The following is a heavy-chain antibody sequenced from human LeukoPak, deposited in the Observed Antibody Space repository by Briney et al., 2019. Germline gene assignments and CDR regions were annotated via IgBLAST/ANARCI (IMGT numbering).Heavy chain of an antibody. CDR2: ISSSGNTI. V-gene: IGHV3-48*04. CDR1: GFTFSSYG. D-gene: IGHD7-27*01. J-gene: IGHJ4*02. CDR3: ARLSTLGISAFDY. Sequence: GGSLRPSCAASGFTFSSYGMSWVRQAPGKGLEWVSYISSSGNTIYYADSVKGRFTISRDNAKNSLYLQMNSLRAEDTAVYYCARLSTLGISAFDYWGQGTLVTVSS.